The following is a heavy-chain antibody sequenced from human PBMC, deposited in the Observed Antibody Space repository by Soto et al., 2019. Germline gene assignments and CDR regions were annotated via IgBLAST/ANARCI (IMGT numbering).Heavy chain of an antibody. CDR1: GYTFTTYY. V-gene: IGHV1-46*01. CDR2: INPSGGST. CDR3: AKGTWGLDFDY. Sequence: ASVKVSCKASGYTFTTYYMHWVRQAPGQGLEWMGIINPSGGSTSYAQKFQGRVTMTRDTSTSTVYMELSSLRSEDTAVYYCAKGTWGLDFDYWGQGTLVTVSS. D-gene: IGHD3-16*01. J-gene: IGHJ4*02.